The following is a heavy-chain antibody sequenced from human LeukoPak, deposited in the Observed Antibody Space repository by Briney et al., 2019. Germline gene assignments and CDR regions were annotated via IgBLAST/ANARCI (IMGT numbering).Heavy chain of an antibody. CDR3: AREGAYDILTGYYYYYYYYMDV. D-gene: IGHD3-9*01. CDR2: ISSSSSYI. V-gene: IGHV3-21*01. Sequence: GGSLRLSRAASGFTFSSYSMNWVRQAPGRGLEWVSSISSSSSYIYYADSVKGRFTISRDNAKNSLYLQMNSLRAEDTAVYYCAREGAYDILTGYYYYYYYYMDVWGKGTTVTVSS. CDR1: GFTFSSYS. J-gene: IGHJ6*03.